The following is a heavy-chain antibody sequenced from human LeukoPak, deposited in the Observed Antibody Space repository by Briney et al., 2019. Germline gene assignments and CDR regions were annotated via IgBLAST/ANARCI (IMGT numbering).Heavy chain of an antibody. CDR1: GGSISSGSYY. J-gene: IGHJ3*02. Sequence: SETLSLTCTVTGGSISSGSYYWSWIRQPAGKGLEWIGRIYTSGSTNYNPSLKSRVTISVDTSKSQFSLKLSSVTAADTAVYYCARGEYYTIFGVVTDAFDIWGQGTMVTVSS. V-gene: IGHV4-61*02. CDR2: IYTSGST. CDR3: ARGEYYTIFGVVTDAFDI. D-gene: IGHD3-3*01.